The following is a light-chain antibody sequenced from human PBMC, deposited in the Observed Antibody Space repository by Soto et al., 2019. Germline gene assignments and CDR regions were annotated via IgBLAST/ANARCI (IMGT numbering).Light chain of an antibody. CDR1: SSNIGNNY. V-gene: IGLV1-51*01. CDR3: GTWDSSLSAWM. CDR2: DNN. Sequence: QSVLTQPPSVSAAPGQKVTISCSGSSSNIGNNYVSWYQQLPGTAPKLLIYDNNNRPSGIPDRFSGSKSGTSATLGITGLQTGDEADYYCGTWDSSLSAWMFGGGTKRTVL. J-gene: IGLJ3*02.